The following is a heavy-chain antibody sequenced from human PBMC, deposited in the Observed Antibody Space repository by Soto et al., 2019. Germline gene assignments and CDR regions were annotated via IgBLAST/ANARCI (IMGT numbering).Heavy chain of an antibody. J-gene: IGHJ4*02. CDR3: ARDKGYLDY. CDR1: RFTFSGYW. D-gene: IGHD2-2*01. V-gene: IGHV3-7*01. Sequence: EVQLVESGGGLVQPGGSLRLSCAASRFTFSGYWMSWVRQAPGKGLEWVANINPDGSEKFYVDSVKGRFTISRDNAKNSLYLQMNSLIAEDTAVYYCARDKGYLDYWGQGTLVTVSS. CDR2: INPDGSEK.